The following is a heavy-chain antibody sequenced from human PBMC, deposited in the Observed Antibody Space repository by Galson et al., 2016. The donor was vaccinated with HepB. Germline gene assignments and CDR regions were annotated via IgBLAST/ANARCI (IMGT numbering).Heavy chain of an antibody. V-gene: IGHV4-59*12. Sequence: SETLSLTCTVSGVSISSYYWSWIRQPPGKGLEWIGYIHYRGNSYYNPSLKSRVTISVDKSKNQFSLKLSSVTAADTAVYYCARDGPEEVIRPPLGYWGQGTLVTVSS. CDR3: ARDGPEEVIRPPLGY. CDR2: IHYRGNS. CDR1: GVSISSYY. J-gene: IGHJ4*02. D-gene: IGHD3-22*01.